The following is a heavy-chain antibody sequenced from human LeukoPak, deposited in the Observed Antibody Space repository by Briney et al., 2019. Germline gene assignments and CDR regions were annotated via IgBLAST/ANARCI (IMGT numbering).Heavy chain of an antibody. CDR1: GFTFSSYA. CDR2: ISGSGGST. Sequence: GGSLRLSCAASGFTFSSYAMSWVRQAPGKGLEWVSAISGSGGSTYYADSVKGRFTISRDNSKNSLYLQMSSLRPEDTAVYYCAKSRAPTADPDAFDIWGQGTMVTVSS. CDR3: AKSRAPTADPDAFDI. V-gene: IGHV3-23*01. J-gene: IGHJ3*02.